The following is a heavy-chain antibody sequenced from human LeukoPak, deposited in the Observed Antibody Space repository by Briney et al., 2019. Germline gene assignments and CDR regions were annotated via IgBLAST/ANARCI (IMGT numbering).Heavy chain of an antibody. CDR2: INPSGGST. CDR3: AREGRTYRLSQRDYYYYGMDV. CDR1: VYTFTTYA. V-gene: IGHV1-46*01. J-gene: IGHJ6*02. Sequence: ASVNVFCKASVYTFTTYAIHWVRQAPGQGLEWRGIINPSGGSTSYAQKFQGRVTMTRDTSTSTVYMELSSLRSEDTAVYYCAREGRTYRLSQRDYYYYGMDVWGQGTTVTVSS. D-gene: IGHD3-10*01.